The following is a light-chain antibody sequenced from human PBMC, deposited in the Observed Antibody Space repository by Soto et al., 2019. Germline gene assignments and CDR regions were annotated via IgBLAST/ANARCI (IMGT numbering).Light chain of an antibody. J-gene: IGLJ1*01. CDR1: SSDVGGYNY. CDR2: DVS. Sequence: QSALTQPASASGSPGQSIAISCTGTSSDVGGYNYVSWYQQHPGKAPKLMVYDVSNRPSGVSNRFSGSKSGNTASLTISGLQAEDEADYYCSSCTSSSTYVFGTGTKVTVL. CDR3: SSCTSSSTYV. V-gene: IGLV2-14*01.